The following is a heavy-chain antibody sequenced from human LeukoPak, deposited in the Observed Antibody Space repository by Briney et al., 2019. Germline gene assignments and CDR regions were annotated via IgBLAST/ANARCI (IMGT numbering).Heavy chain of an antibody. J-gene: IGHJ4*02. D-gene: IGHD3-10*01. Sequence: GGSLRLSCVVSGFNSEDHAMHWVRQAPGKGLEWVSGIYWSSSGTGYADSVKGRFTVSRDNSKNTPYLQMNSLRAEDTAVYYCARGGAREILLWFGELLYPIDYWGQGTLVTVSS. CDR2: IYWSSSGT. CDR3: ARGGAREILLWFGELLYPIDY. CDR1: GFNSEDHA. V-gene: IGHV3-9*02.